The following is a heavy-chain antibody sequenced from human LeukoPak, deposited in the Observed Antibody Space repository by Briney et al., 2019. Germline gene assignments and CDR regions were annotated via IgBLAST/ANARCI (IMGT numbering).Heavy chain of an antibody. V-gene: IGHV4-34*01. CDR1: GESFRGYY. CDR3: ARGRGAAAGTHDYYYYGMDV. D-gene: IGHD6-13*01. CDR2: INHSGST. Sequence: SDTLSLTCAVYGESFRGYYGSCLPEPPGGGVEGIGEINHSGSTNYNPSLKSRVTISVDKSKKQLSLKLRSVPAADAAVYYCARGRGAAAGTHDYYYYGMDVWGQGTTVTVSS. J-gene: IGHJ6*02.